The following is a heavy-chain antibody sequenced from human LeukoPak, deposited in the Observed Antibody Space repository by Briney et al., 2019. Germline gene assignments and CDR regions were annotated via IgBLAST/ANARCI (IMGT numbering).Heavy chain of an antibody. Sequence: SDTLSLTCTVSGVSMSSYYWSWIRQPPGKGLEWIGYIYYSGSTNYNPSLKSRVTISVDTSKNQFSLKLSSVTAADTAVYYCAREAGPRAFDIWGQGTMVTVSS. CDR3: AREAGPRAFDI. CDR2: IYYSGST. CDR1: GVSMSSYY. V-gene: IGHV4-59*01. D-gene: IGHD6-19*01. J-gene: IGHJ3*02.